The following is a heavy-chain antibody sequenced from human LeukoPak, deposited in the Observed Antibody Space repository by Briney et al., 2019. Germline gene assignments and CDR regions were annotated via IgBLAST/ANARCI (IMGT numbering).Heavy chain of an antibody. CDR2: ISGYNGDT. V-gene: IGHV1-18*01. Sequence: AASVKVSCKASGYTFTSYGISWVRQAPGQGLEWMGWISGYNGDTNYAQNIQGRVTMTTDTSTSTAYMELRSLRSDDTAVYFCARESADHWGQGTLVTVSS. CDR1: GYTFTSYG. CDR3: ARESADH. J-gene: IGHJ4*02.